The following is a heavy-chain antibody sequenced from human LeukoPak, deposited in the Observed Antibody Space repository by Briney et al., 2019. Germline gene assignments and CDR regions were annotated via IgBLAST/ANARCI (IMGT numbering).Heavy chain of an antibody. J-gene: IGHJ4*02. CDR1: GFTFSDYY. V-gene: IGHV3-11*06. CDR3: ARGSRIMIVVVNDFDY. CDR2: ISSSSSYI. Sequence: GGSLRLSCAASGFTFSDYYMSWIRQAPGKGLEWVSYISSSSSYIYYADSVKGRFTISRDNAKNSLYLQMNSLRAEDTAVYYCARGSRIMIVVVNDFDYWGQGTLVTVSS. D-gene: IGHD3-22*01.